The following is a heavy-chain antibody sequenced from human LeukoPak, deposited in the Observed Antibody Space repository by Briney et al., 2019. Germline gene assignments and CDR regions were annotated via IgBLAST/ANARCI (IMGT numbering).Heavy chain of an antibody. D-gene: IGHD2-2*01. CDR1: GFTFSSYS. Sequence: PGGSLRLSCAASGFTFSSYSMNWVRQAPGKGLEWVTSISSSSSYIYYADSVKGRFTISRDNAKNSLYLQMNSLRAEDTAVYYCARRWAIVVVPAAIGDYYYGMDVWGQGTTVTVSS. V-gene: IGHV3-21*01. CDR3: ARRWAIVVVPAAIGDYYYGMDV. J-gene: IGHJ6*02. CDR2: ISSSSSYI.